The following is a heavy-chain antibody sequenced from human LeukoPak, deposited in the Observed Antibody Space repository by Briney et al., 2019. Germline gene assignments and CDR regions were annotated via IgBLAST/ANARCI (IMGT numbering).Heavy chain of an antibody. CDR3: ARDGDFWSGSWFDP. J-gene: IGHJ5*02. D-gene: IGHD3-3*01. V-gene: IGHV4-61*02. Sequence: SETLSLTCTVSGGSISSGSYYWSWIRQPAGKGLEWIGRTYTSGSTNYNPSLKSRVTISVDTSKNQFSLKLSSVTAADTAVYYCARDGDFWSGSWFDPWGQGTLVTVSS. CDR2: TYTSGST. CDR1: GGSISSGSYY.